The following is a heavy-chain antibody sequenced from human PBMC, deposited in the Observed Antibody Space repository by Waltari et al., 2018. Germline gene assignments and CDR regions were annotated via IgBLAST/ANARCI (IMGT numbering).Heavy chain of an antibody. D-gene: IGHD6-6*01. CDR3: ARERYSSSSNWFDP. CDR2: ISYDGSNK. V-gene: IGHV3-30-3*01. CDR1: GFTFSSYA. J-gene: IGHJ5*02. Sequence: QVQLVESGGGVVQPGRSLRLSCAASGFTFSSYAMHWVRQAPGKGLEWVAVISYDGSNKYYADSVKGRFTISRDNSKNTLYLQMNSLRAEDTAVYYCARERYSSSSNWFDPWGQGTLVTVSS.